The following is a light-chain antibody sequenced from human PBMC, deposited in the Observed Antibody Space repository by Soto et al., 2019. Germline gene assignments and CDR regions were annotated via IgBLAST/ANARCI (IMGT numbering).Light chain of an antibody. Sequence: EIVMTQSPATLSKSPGESATFSCRASQSISTKLAWYQQRPGQAPRLLMYGASTGATGIPARFSGSGSGTEFTLTISSLQSEDFEVYYCQQYSDWVWTFGQGTKVDIK. CDR2: GAS. V-gene: IGKV3-15*01. CDR1: QSISTK. CDR3: QQYSDWVWT. J-gene: IGKJ1*01.